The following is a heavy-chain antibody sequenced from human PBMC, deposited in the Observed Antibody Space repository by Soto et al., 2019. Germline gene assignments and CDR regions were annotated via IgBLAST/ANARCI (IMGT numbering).Heavy chain of an antibody. D-gene: IGHD2-2*01. J-gene: IGHJ6*03. CDR1: GFTFSSYA. CDR2: ISGSGGST. Sequence: EVQLLESGGGLVQPGGSLRLSCAASGFTFSSYAMSWVRQAPGKGLEWVSAISGSGGSTYYADSVKGRFTISIDNSKNTLYLQLNSLRAEDTAVYYSAKATSRVQAALRRYYYYMDVWGKVTTVTVAS. V-gene: IGHV3-23*01. CDR3: AKATSRVQAALRRYYYYMDV.